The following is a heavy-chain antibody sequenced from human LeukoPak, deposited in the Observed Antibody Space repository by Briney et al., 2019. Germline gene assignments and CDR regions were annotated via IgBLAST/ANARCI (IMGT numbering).Heavy chain of an antibody. CDR2: IYYSGST. CDR3: ARDVGGWFDP. Sequence: SETLSLTCTVSGGSISSYYWTWIRQPPGKGLEWIGYIYYSGSTNYNPSLKSRVTISVDTSKNQFSLKLSSVTAADTAVYYCARDVGGWFDPWGQGTLVTVSS. J-gene: IGHJ5*02. V-gene: IGHV4-59*01. D-gene: IGHD2-15*01. CDR1: GGSISSYY.